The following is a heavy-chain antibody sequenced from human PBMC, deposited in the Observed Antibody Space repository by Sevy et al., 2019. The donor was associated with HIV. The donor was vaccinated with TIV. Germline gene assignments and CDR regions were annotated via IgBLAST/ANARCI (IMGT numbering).Heavy chain of an antibody. D-gene: IGHD2-15*01. J-gene: IGHJ4*02. CDR1: GFTFSSHA. CDR2: TNGRGSST. V-gene: IGHV3-23*01. Sequence: GGSLRLSCTASGFTFSSHAMTWVRQAPGKGLEWVSVTNGRGSSTYYADSVKGRFTISRDNSKNTLYLQMNSLRAEDTAVYYCARGCSGGSCYDGPGLDYWGQGTLVTVSS. CDR3: ARGCSGGSCYDGPGLDY.